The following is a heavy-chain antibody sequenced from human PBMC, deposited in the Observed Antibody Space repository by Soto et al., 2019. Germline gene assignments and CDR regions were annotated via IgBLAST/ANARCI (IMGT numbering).Heavy chain of an antibody. Sequence: EVQLLESGGGLVQPGGSLRLSGAASGFIFSPYAMSWVRQAPGKGLEWVSGISGSGETTYYTNSVKGRFTISRDNSKNTLYLQMNSLRAEDTALYYCAKTYSLSFDYWGQGTLVTVSS. CDR1: GFIFSPYA. V-gene: IGHV3-23*01. CDR3: AKTYSLSFDY. CDR2: ISGSGETT. D-gene: IGHD2-15*01. J-gene: IGHJ4*02.